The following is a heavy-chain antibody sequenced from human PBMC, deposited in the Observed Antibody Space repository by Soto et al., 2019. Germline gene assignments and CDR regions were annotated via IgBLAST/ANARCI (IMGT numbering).Heavy chain of an antibody. CDR1: GFTFSSYA. V-gene: IGHV3-30-3*01. Sequence: QVQLVESGGGVVQPGRSLRLSCAASGFTFSSYAMHWVRQAPGKGLEWVAVISYDGSNKYYADSVKGRFTISRDNSKNTLDLQMNSLRAEDTAVYYCARDSGYSSYGMDVWGQGTTVTVSS. CDR3: ARDSGYSSYGMDV. D-gene: IGHD5-18*01. CDR2: ISYDGSNK. J-gene: IGHJ6*02.